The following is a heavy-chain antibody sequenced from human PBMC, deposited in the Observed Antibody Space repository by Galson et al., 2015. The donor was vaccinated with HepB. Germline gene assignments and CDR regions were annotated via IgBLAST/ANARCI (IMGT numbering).Heavy chain of an antibody. Sequence: SLRLSCAASGFTFSSFAMSWVRQAPGKGLEWVASISASGGTAYYADSVKGRFTISRDSSKNTVYVQMNSLRAEDTAVYYCAKDSALKVRWELLLDSWGQGTLVTVSS. V-gene: IGHV3-23*01. J-gene: IGHJ4*02. CDR2: ISASGGTA. CDR1: GFTFSSFA. D-gene: IGHD1-26*01. CDR3: AKDSALKVRWELLLDS.